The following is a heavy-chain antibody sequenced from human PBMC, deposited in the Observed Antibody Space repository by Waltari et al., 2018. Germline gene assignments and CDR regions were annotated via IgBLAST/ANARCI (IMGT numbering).Heavy chain of an antibody. Sequence: QVQLVQSGAEVKKPGASVKVSCKASGYTLTSYDINWVRQATGHGLEWMGWMNPNSGNTGYAQKFQGRVTITRNTSISTAYMELSSLRSEDTAVYYCARGHRGGSYYGWDYYYYMDVWGKGTTVTISS. D-gene: IGHD1-26*01. CDR2: MNPNSGNT. J-gene: IGHJ6*03. CDR3: ARGHRGGSYYGWDYYYYMDV. CDR1: GYTLTSYD. V-gene: IGHV1-8*03.